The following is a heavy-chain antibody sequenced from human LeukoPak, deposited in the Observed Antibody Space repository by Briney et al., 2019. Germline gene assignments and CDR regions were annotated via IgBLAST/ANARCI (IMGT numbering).Heavy chain of an antibody. CDR2: ISSSGSTI. J-gene: IGHJ4*02. CDR1: GFTFSSYE. CDR3: ARDDPRMKTSADY. D-gene: IGHD2/OR15-2a*01. Sequence: GGSLRLSCAASGFTFSSYEMNWVRQAPGKGLEWVSYISSSGSTIYYAGSVKGRFTISRDNAKNSLYLQMSGLRAEDTAVYYCARDDPRMKTSADYWGQGTLVTVSS. V-gene: IGHV3-48*03.